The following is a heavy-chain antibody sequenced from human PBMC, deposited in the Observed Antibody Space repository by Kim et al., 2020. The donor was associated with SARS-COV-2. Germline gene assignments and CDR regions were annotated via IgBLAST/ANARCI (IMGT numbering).Heavy chain of an antibody. CDR1: GFTFSNYW. CDR3: ASDTGWHFDN. V-gene: IGHV3-7*05. Sequence: GGSLRLSCAASGFTFSNYWMHWVRQAPGKGLEWVASMKPDGSEKRYVDSVRGRFTVSRDNAKKSLFLQMSSLRADDTVIYYCASDTGWHFDNWGQGTLVSVSS. J-gene: IGHJ4*02. D-gene: IGHD6-19*01. CDR2: MKPDGSEK.